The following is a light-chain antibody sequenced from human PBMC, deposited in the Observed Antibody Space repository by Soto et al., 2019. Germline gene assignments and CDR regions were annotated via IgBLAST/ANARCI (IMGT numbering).Light chain of an antibody. CDR3: SSYAGSNNV. CDR1: SSDVGGYNY. V-gene: IGLV2-8*01. J-gene: IGLJ1*01. CDR2: EVS. Sequence: QSVLTQPPSASGSPGQSVTISCTGTSSDVGGYNYVSWYQQHPGKAPKLMIYEVSKRPSGVPDRFSGSKSGNTPSLTVSGLQAEDEADYYCSSYAGSNNVFGTGTKVT.